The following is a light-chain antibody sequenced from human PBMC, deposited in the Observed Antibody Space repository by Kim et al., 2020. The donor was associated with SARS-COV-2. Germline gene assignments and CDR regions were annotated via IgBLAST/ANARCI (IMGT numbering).Light chain of an antibody. Sequence: GQSVTISCTGTSSDIGGSNFDAWYQPHPTNSPRLIIYEVPKRPSGVPDRFSGSKYGNTASLTVSGLQTEDEADYYCSSYSRSDHYVFGTGTKVTVL. J-gene: IGLJ1*01. CDR1: SSDIGGSNF. CDR3: SSYSRSDHYV. CDR2: EVP. V-gene: IGLV2-8*01.